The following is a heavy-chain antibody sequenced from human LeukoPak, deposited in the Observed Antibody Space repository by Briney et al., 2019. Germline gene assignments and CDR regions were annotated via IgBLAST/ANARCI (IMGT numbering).Heavy chain of an antibody. J-gene: IGHJ3*02. CDR3: ARADSGSFDAFDI. D-gene: IGHD1-26*01. V-gene: IGHV1-2*02. Sequence: ASVKVSCKASGCTFTSYGISWVRQAPGQGLEWMGWINPNSGGTNYAQKFQGRVTMTRDTSISTAYMELSRLRSDDTAVYYCARADSGSFDAFDIWGQGTMVTVSS. CDR2: INPNSGGT. CDR1: GCTFTSYG.